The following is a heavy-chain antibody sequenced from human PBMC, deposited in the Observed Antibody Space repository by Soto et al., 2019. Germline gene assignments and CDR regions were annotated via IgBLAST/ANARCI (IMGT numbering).Heavy chain of an antibody. J-gene: IGHJ2*01. D-gene: IGHD3-3*01. Sequence: QVQLVDSGGGLVKPGGSLRLVCAASGFSFSDFYMTWIRQAPGKGLEWVSYISNSSRTIYYASSVKGRFTISRDNAKNSLYVQMNSLRAEDTAVYYCARVQYFEWHFDLWGRGTLVTVSS. V-gene: IGHV3-11*01. CDR2: ISNSSRTI. CDR3: ARVQYFEWHFDL. CDR1: GFSFSDFY.